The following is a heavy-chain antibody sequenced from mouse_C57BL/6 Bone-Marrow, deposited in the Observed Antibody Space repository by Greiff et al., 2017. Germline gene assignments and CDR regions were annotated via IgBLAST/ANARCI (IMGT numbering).Heavy chain of an antibody. D-gene: IGHD2-9*01. CDR3: ARPYYGYDGDY. CDR2: IDPEDGET. V-gene: IGHV14-2*01. Sequence: EVQLQQSGAELVKPGASVKLSCTASGFNIKDYYMHWVKQRTEQGLEWIGRIDPEDGETKYAPKFPGKATITADTSSNTAYLQLSSLTSEDTAGYYCARPYYGYDGDYWGQGTTLTVSS. CDR1: GFNIKDYY. J-gene: IGHJ2*01.